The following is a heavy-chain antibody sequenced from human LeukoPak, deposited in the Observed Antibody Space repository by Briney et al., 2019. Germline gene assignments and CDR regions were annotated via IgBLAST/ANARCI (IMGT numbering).Heavy chain of an antibody. CDR1: GGSISSYY. Sequence: NPSETLSLTCTVSGGSISSYYWSWLRQPPGKGLEWIGYIYYSGSTNYNPSLKSRVTISVDTSKNQFSLKLSSVTAADTAVYYCARVKLTEVRLERRRKAGTHKYFDYWGQGTLVTVSS. CDR3: ARVKLTEVRLERRRKAGTHKYFDY. D-gene: IGHD1-1*01. J-gene: IGHJ4*02. V-gene: IGHV4-59*12. CDR2: IYYSGST.